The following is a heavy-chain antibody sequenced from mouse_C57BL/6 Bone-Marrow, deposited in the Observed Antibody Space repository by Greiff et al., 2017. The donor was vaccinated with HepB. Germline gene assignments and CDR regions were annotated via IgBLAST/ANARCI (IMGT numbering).Heavy chain of an antibody. V-gene: IGHV5-6*02. CDR3: ARRYGVYYAMDY. Sequence: EVNVVESGGDLVKPGGSLKLSCAASGFTFSSYGMSWVRQTPDKRLEWVATISSGGSYTYYPDSVKGRFTISRDNAKNTLYLQMSSLKSEDTAMYYCARRYGVYYAMDYWGQGTSVTVSS. D-gene: IGHD1-1*01. CDR2: ISSGGSYT. CDR1: GFTFSSYG. J-gene: IGHJ4*01.